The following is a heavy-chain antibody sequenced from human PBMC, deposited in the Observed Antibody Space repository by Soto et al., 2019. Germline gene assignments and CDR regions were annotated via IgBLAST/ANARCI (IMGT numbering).Heavy chain of an antibody. CDR2: IGGSGGRT. V-gene: IGHV3-23*01. J-gene: IGHJ6*02. CDR1: GFTFSSYA. Sequence: LRLSCASSGFTFSSYAICWVRQAPVYGLEWVTSIGGSGGRTYYADSVKGLFTISRDNSKNTLYLQMKSLRAEDTDVYYCAKDLGYCSSTSCPGHYYYYYGMDVWGQGTTVTVSS. D-gene: IGHD2-2*01. CDR3: AKDLGYCSSTSCPGHYYYYYGMDV.